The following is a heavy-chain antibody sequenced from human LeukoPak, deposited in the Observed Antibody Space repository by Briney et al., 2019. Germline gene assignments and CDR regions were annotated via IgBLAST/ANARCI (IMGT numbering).Heavy chain of an antibody. CDR2: ITSYSSTV. CDR3: AKEIAAAGENYFDY. D-gene: IGHD6-13*01. J-gene: IGHJ4*02. V-gene: IGHV3-48*01. Sequence: PGGSLRLSCAASGFTFSSYSMNWVRQSPGKGLEWVSYITSYSSTVYYADSVKGRFTISRDNAKNSLYLQMNSLRAEDTAVYYCAKEIAAAGENYFDYWGQGTLVTVSS. CDR1: GFTFSSYS.